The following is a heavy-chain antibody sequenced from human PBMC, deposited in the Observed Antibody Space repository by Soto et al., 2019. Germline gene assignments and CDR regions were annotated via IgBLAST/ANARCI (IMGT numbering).Heavy chain of an antibody. CDR3: ARGSSLGDY. Sequence: QVQLQESGPGLVKPSETLSLTCTVSGGSISSFYWSWIRQPPGKGLEWIGYFSYSGSTNYNPSLKRRVTISVDTSKNQFSLKLSSVTAADTAVYYCARGSSLGDYWGQGALVTVSS. V-gene: IGHV4-59*01. CDR2: FSYSGST. CDR1: GGSISSFY. D-gene: IGHD6-19*01. J-gene: IGHJ4*02.